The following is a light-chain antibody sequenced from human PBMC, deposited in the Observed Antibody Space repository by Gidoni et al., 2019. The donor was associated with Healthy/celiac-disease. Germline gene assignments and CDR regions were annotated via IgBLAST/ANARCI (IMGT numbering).Light chain of an antibody. CDR3: QQYNNWPPVT. Sequence: EIVMTQSPATLSVSPGERATLSCRASQSVSSNLAWYQQKPGQAPRLLIYGASTRATGIPARVSGSGSGTEFTLTISSRQSEDFAVYYCQQYNNWPPVTFGGGTKVEIK. J-gene: IGKJ4*01. CDR2: GAS. V-gene: IGKV3-15*01. CDR1: QSVSSN.